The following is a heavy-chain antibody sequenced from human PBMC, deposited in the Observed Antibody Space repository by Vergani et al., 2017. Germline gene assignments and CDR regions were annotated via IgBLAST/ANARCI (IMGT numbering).Heavy chain of an antibody. CDR3: ARSGYCAHGVCYMTYYYYMDV. CDR1: GFTFSSYG. CDR2: IWSDGSKK. V-gene: IGHV3-33*01. D-gene: IGHD2-8*01. Sequence: QVQLVESGGGVVQPGRSLRLSCAASGFTFSSYGMHWVRQAPGKGLEWVAVIWSDGSKKYYADSVKGRFTISRDNSKNTLYLQMNNLRAADTAVYYCARSGYCAHGVCYMTYYYYMDVWGKGTAVTVSS. J-gene: IGHJ6*03.